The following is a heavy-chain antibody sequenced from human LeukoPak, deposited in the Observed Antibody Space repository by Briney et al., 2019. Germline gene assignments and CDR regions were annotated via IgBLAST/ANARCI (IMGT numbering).Heavy chain of an antibody. CDR1: GFSFSSYG. V-gene: IGHV3-30*18. J-gene: IGHJ3*02. CDR2: ISYDGSNK. CDR3: AKALNYYDRAYDM. D-gene: IGHD3-22*01. Sequence: WRSLRLSCSASGFSFSSYGMHRVPQAPGKGLEGVAVISYDGSNKYYADSVKGRFTISRDNSKNTLHMQMNTLRAEDTAMYYCAKALNYYDRAYDMWGQGTVVTVSS.